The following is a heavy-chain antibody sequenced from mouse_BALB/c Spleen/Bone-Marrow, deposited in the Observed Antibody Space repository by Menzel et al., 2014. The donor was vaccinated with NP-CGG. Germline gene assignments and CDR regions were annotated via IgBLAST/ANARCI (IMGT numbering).Heavy chain of an antibody. CDR1: GYTFTSYW. CDR3: ARTYFDY. J-gene: IGHJ2*01. V-gene: IGHV1S81*02. CDR2: INPSNGRT. Sequence: VQLQESGAELVKPGASVKLSCKASGYTFTSYWMHWVKQRPGQGLEWIGEINPSNGRTNYNEKFKSKATLTVDKSSSTAYMQLSSLTSEVSAVYYCARTYFDYWGQGTTITVSS.